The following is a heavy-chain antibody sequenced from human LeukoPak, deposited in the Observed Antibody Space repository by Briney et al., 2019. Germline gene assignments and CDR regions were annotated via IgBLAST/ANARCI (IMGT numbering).Heavy chain of an antibody. V-gene: IGHV3-53*01. D-gene: IGHD6-19*01. J-gene: IGHJ4*02. CDR3: AKETIAVAGKRRFDY. Sequence: VYGGGSTSYADSVKGRFTISRANSNNTLYLQMNSLRAEDSAVYYCAKETIAVAGKRRFDYWGQGTLVTVSS. CDR2: VYGGGST.